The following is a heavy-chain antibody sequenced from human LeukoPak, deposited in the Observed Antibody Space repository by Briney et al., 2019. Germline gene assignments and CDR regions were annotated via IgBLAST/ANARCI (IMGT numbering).Heavy chain of an antibody. J-gene: IGHJ4*02. CDR2: ISGSGGST. V-gene: IGHV3-23*01. Sequence: GVSLSLSSVASGFTFSSYAMTRVRPAPGQGLEWFSAISGSGGSTYYADSVKGRFTISRDNSKNTLYLQMNSLRAEDTAVYYCGKGDEYSYGTDYWGQGTLVTVSS. CDR3: GKGDEYSYGTDY. CDR1: GFTFSSYA. D-gene: IGHD5-18*01.